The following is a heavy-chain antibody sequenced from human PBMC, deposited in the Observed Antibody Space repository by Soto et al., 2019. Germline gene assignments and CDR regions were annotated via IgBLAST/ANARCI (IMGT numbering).Heavy chain of an antibody. CDR1: GSSFRDYY. CDR2: ITSSSSYT. V-gene: IGHV3-11*03. J-gene: IGHJ4*02. CDR3: TGGQDNLAVNFDY. Sequence: GGSLRLSCAASGSSFRDYYMSWIRQSPGKGLEWLSYITSSSSYTHYADSVKGRFTISRDNAKNSLYLQMNSLRAEDTAVYYCTGGQDNLAVNFDYWGQGAPVTVSS. D-gene: IGHD1-1*01.